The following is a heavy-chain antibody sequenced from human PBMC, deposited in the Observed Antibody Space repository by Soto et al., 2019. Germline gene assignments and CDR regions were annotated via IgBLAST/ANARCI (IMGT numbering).Heavy chain of an antibody. V-gene: IGHV3-23*01. CDR3: ARVSLGASTITDYYYYGMDV. Sequence: EVQLLESGGGLVQPGGSLRLSCAASGFTFTYYAMSWVRQAPGKGLEWVSGLSGPGDTYYADSVKGRFTISRDNSKNTLYLQMSSLRAEDTAVYYCARVSLGASTITDYYYYGMDVWGQGTTVTVSS. J-gene: IGHJ6*02. CDR1: GFTFTYYA. D-gene: IGHD1-26*01. CDR2: LSGPGDT.